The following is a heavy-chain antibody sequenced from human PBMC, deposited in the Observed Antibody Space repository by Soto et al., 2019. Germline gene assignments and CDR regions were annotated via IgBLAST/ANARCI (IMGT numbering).Heavy chain of an antibody. V-gene: IGHV1-18*01. J-gene: IGHJ4*02. D-gene: IGHD1-26*01. CDR2: ISAYNGNT. CDR3: ARGFDSGKFYAFES. Sequence: GASVKVSCKASGYTFTSYGISWVRQAPGQGLEWMGWISAYNGNTNYAQKLQGRVTISPDTSKNQFSLNLSSVTAADTAVYYCARGFDSGKFYAFESWGQGTQVTVSS. CDR1: GYTFTSYG.